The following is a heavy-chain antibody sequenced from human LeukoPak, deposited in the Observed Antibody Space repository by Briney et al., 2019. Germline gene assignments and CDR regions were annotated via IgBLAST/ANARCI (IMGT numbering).Heavy chain of an antibody. CDR1: GGSIGRGGYY. Sequence: TLSLTCTVSGGSIGRGGYYWSWIRQHPGTGLEWIGYIYYSGSTYYNPSLKSRVTISVDTSKNQFSLKLSSVTAADTAVYYCARDRSSGYLLDYWGQGTLVTVSS. D-gene: IGHD3-22*01. V-gene: IGHV4-31*03. CDR3: ARDRSSGYLLDY. J-gene: IGHJ4*02. CDR2: IYYSGST.